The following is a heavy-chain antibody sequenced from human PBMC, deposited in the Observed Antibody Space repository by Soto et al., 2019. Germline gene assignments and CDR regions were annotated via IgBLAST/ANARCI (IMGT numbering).Heavy chain of an antibody. CDR2: ISGSGGST. CDR3: AKAVVECSGGSCLAFLHRGYGMDV. Sequence: PGGSLRLSCASSGFTFSSYSRSWVRQAPGKGREWVSAISGSGGSTYYADSVKGRFTISRDNSKNPLYLQLNRLRAEDTAVYYCAKAVVECSGGSCLAFLHRGYGMDVWGQGTTVNVSS. V-gene: IGHV3-23*01. J-gene: IGHJ6*02. CDR1: GFTFSSYS. D-gene: IGHD2-15*01.